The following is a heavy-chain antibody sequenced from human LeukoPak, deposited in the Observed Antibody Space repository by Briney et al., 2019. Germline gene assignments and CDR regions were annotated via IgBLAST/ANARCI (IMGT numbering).Heavy chain of an antibody. V-gene: IGHV4-59*08. CDR1: GGSISSYY. CDR2: MYYSGST. D-gene: IGHD3-22*01. Sequence: KPSETQSLTCTGSGGSISSYYWSWIRQSPGKGLEWIESMYYSGSTNYNPSLKSRVTISVDTSKNQFSLKLSSVTAADTAVYYCARLRYDSSGYWTDYWGQGTLVTVSS. CDR3: ARLRYDSSGYWTDY. J-gene: IGHJ4*02.